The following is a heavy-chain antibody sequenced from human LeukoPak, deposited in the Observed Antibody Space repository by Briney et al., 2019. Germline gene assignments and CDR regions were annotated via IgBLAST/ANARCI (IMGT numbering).Heavy chain of an antibody. D-gene: IGHD1-1*01. CDR2: ISSSGSTI. J-gene: IGHJ4*02. V-gene: IGHV3-48*03. CDR1: GFTFSSYE. Sequence: GGSLRLSCAASGFTFSSYEMNWVRQAPGKGLEWVSYISSSGSTIYYADSVKGRFTISRDNAKNSLYLQMKSLRAEDTAVYYCARGSPKVEYYFDYWGQGTLVTVSS. CDR3: ARGSPKVEYYFDY.